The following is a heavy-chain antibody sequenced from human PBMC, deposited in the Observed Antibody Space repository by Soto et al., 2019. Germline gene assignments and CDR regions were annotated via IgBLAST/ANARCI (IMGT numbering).Heavy chain of an antibody. CDR1: GGTFSSHI. V-gene: IGHV1-69*08. CDR2: IIPILGAP. Sequence: QVQLVQSGAEVKKPGSSVKVPCKASGGTFSSHIISWVRQAPGQGLEWMGRIIPILGAPVYAQNLQGRLTFSADKVTSTAYMELSSLKSEDTTIYFCARERKTQVATTFGFDIWGQGTMVTVSS. J-gene: IGHJ3*02. CDR3: ARERKTQVATTFGFDI. D-gene: IGHD3-3*01.